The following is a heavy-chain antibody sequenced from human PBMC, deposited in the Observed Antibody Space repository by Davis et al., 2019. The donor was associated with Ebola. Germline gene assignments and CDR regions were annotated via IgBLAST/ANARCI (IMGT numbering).Heavy chain of an antibody. CDR1: GGTISSNG. CDR2: IIPIFGTT. Sequence: AASVKVSCKASGGTISSNGISWVRQDPGQGLEWMGGIIPIFGTTFYAQNFQGRVTITADESTSTAYMELSSLRSEDTAVYYCSREVVGATTRRFDYWGQGTLVTVSS. CDR3: SREVVGATTRRFDY. J-gene: IGHJ4*02. V-gene: IGHV1-69*13. D-gene: IGHD1-26*01.